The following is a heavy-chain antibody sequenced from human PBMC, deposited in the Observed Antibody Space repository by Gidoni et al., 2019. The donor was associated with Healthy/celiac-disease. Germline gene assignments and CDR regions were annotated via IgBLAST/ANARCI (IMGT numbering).Heavy chain of an antibody. CDR3: ARGGSYYDILTGYYTPDYFDY. Sequence: EVQLVESGGGLVQPGGSLRLSCAASGFTFRSYSLNWVRQAPGKGLEWVSYISSSRSTIYYADSVKGRFTISRNNAKNSLYLQMNSLRAEDTAVYYCARGGSYYDILTGYYTPDYFDYWGQGTLVTVSS. CDR2: ISSSRSTI. V-gene: IGHV3-48*01. D-gene: IGHD3-9*01. J-gene: IGHJ4*02. CDR1: GFTFRSYS.